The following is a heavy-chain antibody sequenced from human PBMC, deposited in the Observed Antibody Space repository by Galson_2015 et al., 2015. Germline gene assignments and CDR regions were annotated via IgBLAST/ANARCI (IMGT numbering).Heavy chain of an antibody. V-gene: IGHV3-48*02. J-gene: IGHJ4*02. CDR3: ARGYSSGWYATDY. Sequence: SLRLSCAASGFTFSTYRMNWVRQAPGKGLEWVSYISDSGSTIYYADSVKGRFTISRDNAKNSLYLQMNSLRDEDTAMYYCARGYSSGWYATDYWGQGTLVTVSS. CDR2: ISDSGSTI. D-gene: IGHD6-19*01. CDR1: GFTFSTYR.